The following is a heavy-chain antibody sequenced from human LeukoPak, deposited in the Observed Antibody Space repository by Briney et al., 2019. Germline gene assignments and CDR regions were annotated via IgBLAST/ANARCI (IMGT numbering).Heavy chain of an antibody. J-gene: IGHJ4*02. Sequence: ASVKVSCKASGYTFTGYYMHWVRQAPGQGLEWMGIINPSGGSTSYAQKFQGRVTMTRDMSTSTVYMELSSLRSEDTAVYYCARDFEAVATFDYWGQGTLVTVSS. D-gene: IGHD6-19*01. V-gene: IGHV1-46*01. CDR1: GYTFTGYY. CDR3: ARDFEAVATFDY. CDR2: INPSGGST.